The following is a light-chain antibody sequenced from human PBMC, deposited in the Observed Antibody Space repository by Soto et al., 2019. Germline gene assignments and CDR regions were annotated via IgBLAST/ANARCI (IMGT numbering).Light chain of an antibody. CDR1: SSDVGGYNY. J-gene: IGLJ1*01. V-gene: IGLV2-14*03. Sequence: QSVLTQPASVSGSPGQSITISCTGSSSDVGGYNYVSWYQQHPGKAPKLMIYDVSNRPSGVSNRFSGSKSGNTASLTISGLQAEDEADYHCSSYTSSNMGVFGTGTKSPS. CDR2: DVS. CDR3: SSYTSSNMGV.